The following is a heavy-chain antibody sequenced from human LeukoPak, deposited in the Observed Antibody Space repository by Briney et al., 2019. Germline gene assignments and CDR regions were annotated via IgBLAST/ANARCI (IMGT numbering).Heavy chain of an antibody. J-gene: IGHJ6*03. CDR2: INPNSGGT. CDR3: AREGSSSWYYYYYMDV. D-gene: IGHD6-13*01. Sequence: ASVKVSCKASGYTFTGYYMHWVRQAPGQGLEWMGWINPNSGGTNYAQKFQGRVTMTRDTSISTAYMELSRLRSDDTAVYYCAREGSSSWYYYYYMDVWGKGTTVTVSS. CDR1: GYTFTGYY. V-gene: IGHV1-2*02.